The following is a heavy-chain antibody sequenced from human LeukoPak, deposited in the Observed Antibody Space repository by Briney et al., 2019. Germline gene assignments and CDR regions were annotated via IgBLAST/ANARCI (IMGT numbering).Heavy chain of an antibody. CDR3: ARHVIYDILTGYRDYFDY. J-gene: IGHJ4*02. V-gene: IGHV1-2*02. D-gene: IGHD3-9*01. Sequence: ASVKVSCKASGYTFTGYYMHWVRQAPGQGLEWMGWINPNSGGTNYAQKFQGRVTMTRDTPISTAYMELSRPRSDDTAVYYCARHVIYDILTGYRDYFDYWGQGTLVTVSS. CDR2: INPNSGGT. CDR1: GYTFTGYY.